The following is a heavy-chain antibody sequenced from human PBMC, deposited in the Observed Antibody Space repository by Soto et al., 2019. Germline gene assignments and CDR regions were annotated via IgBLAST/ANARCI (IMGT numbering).Heavy chain of an antibody. D-gene: IGHD3-10*01. V-gene: IGHV4-39*01. CDR1: GGSISTSSSY. Sequence: QLQLQESGPGLVKPSETLSLTCTVSGGSISTSSSYWGWIRQTPGKGLEWMGNIYYGGTTYYNPSLKSRVAISVDTAKNPFSLKLTSVTAADTAMYYCARQYYHVWGRQIDYWGQGTLITVSS. CDR3: ARQYYHVWGRQIDY. J-gene: IGHJ4*02. CDR2: IYYGGTT.